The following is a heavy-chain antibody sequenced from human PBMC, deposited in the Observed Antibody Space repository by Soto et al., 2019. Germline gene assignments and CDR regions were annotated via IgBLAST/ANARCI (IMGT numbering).Heavy chain of an antibody. CDR1: GFTFSSYS. CDR2: ISSSSSYI. Sequence: GGSLRLSCAASGFTFSSYSMNWVRQAPGKGLEWVSSISSSSSYIYYADSVKGRFTISRDNAKNSLYLQMNSLRAEDTAAYYCARDSSSWSPLWFDPWGQGTLVTVSS. V-gene: IGHV3-21*01. D-gene: IGHD6-13*01. CDR3: ARDSSSWSPLWFDP. J-gene: IGHJ5*02.